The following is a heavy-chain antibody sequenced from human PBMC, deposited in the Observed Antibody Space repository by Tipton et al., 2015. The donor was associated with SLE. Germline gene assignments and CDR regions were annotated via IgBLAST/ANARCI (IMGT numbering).Heavy chain of an antibody. V-gene: IGHV3-7*01. CDR1: GFTFSRSW. CDR2: INEYGSEK. J-gene: IGHJ4*02. D-gene: IGHD2-15*01. Sequence: QLVQSGGGLVQAGGSLRLSCAASGFTFSRSWMNWVRLAPGKGLEWVANINEYGSEKHYVDSLKERLTISRDNAKKSVYLQMNSLRAEDTAVYYCARDIVGVDYFDYWGQGTLVTVSS. CDR3: ARDIVGVDYFDY.